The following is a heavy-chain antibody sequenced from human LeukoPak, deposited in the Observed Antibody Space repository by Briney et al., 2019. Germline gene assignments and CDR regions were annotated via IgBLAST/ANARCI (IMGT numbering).Heavy chain of an antibody. D-gene: IGHD1-26*01. CDR2: ISAYNGNT. J-gene: IGHJ4*02. Sequence: ASVKVSCKASGYIFTSYGISWVRQAPGQGLEWMGWISAYNGNTNYAQKLQGRVTMTTDTSTSTAYMELRSLRSDDTAVYYCARSSGSYGDLLYYFDYWGQGTLITVSS. CDR3: ARSSGSYGDLLYYFDY. V-gene: IGHV1-18*01. CDR1: GYIFTSYG.